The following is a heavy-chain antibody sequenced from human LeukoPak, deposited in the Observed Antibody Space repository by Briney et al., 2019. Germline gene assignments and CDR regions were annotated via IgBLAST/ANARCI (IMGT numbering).Heavy chain of an antibody. CDR2: MNPNVGGA. CDR1: VHTFTGYY. CDR3: ARGVFGESLES. D-gene: IGHD3-10*02. Sequence: ASVKVSCKASVHTFTGYYVYWVRQAPGQGLEWMGWMNPNVGGANFPQKFQGRVTVTSDPAISAAYMELRRLRSDDTAVYYCARGVFGESLESWGQGTLVTVSS. J-gene: IGHJ4*02. V-gene: IGHV1-2*02.